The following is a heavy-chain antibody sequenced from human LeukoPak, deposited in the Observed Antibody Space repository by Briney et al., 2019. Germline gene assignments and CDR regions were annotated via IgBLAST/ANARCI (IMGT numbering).Heavy chain of an antibody. V-gene: IGHV7-4-1*02. CDR1: GYTFTSYY. CDR2: INTNTGNP. D-gene: IGHD3-22*01. Sequence: ASVEVSCKASGYTFTSYYMHWVRQAPGQGLEWMGWINTNTGNPTYAQGFTGRFVFSLDTSVSTAYLQISSLKAEDTAVYYCATSYYYDSSGYYVAPYYFDYWGQGTLVTVSS. J-gene: IGHJ4*02. CDR3: ATSYYYDSSGYYVAPYYFDY.